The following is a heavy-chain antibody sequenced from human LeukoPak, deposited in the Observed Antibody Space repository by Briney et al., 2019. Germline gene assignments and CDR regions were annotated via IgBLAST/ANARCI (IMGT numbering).Heavy chain of an antibody. V-gene: IGHV3-33*01. CDR3: SRRGETGGYFVY. Sequence: GGSLRLSCAASGFSFSTYGMHWVRQAPGKGLEWEAVIWYDGSNKYYADSVKGRFTTSRDNSKNKLYLEMNSLRGAETAVYYWSRRGETGGYFVYWGQGTLVTVSS. D-gene: IGHD3-10*01. CDR2: IWYDGSNK. J-gene: IGHJ4*02. CDR1: GFSFSTYG.